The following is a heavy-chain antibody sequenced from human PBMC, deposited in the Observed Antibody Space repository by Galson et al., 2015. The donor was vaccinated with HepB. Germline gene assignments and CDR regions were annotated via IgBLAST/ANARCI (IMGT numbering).Heavy chain of an antibody. CDR3: ARDFGWGSYVEY. J-gene: IGHJ4*02. D-gene: IGHD3-16*01. Sequence: SVKVSCKASGYNFINDGISWVRQAPGQGLEWMGWISAHNGNTNYAQKYHDRVTMTTDNSTSTAYMELRSLRSDDTAIYYCARDFGWGSYVEYWGQGTLVTVSS. CDR2: ISAHNGNT. V-gene: IGHV1-18*04. CDR1: GYNFINDG.